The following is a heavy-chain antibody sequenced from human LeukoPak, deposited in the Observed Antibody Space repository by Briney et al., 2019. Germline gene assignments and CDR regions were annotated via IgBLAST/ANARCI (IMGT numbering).Heavy chain of an antibody. CDR2: IYSGGST. V-gene: IGHV3-66*01. D-gene: IGHD2-15*01. CDR3: ARDRQAAGVVVASDAFDV. Sequence: GGSLRLSCAASGLTVSSAYMSWVRQAPGKGLEWVSVIYSGGSTYYADSVRGRFTISRDNSKNTLYLQMNSLRAEDTAVYYCARDRQAAGVVVASDAFDVWGQGTMVTVSS. CDR1: GLTVSSAY. J-gene: IGHJ3*01.